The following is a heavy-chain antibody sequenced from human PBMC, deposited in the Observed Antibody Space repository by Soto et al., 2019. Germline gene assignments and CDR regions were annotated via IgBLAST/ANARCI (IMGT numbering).Heavy chain of an antibody. D-gene: IGHD3-16*01. CDR2: IIPFFGTA. J-gene: IGHJ4*02. CDR1: GGTFSTFG. V-gene: IGHV1-69*13. CDR3: ARTAPMDAGDKYYYDF. Sequence: SVKVSCKTSGGTFSTFGISWVRQAPGQGLEWMGGIIPFFGTAEDSQKFEDRITITADESTNTVYMDLRSLTSEDTAIYYCARTAPMDAGDKYYYDFWGQGALVTVSS.